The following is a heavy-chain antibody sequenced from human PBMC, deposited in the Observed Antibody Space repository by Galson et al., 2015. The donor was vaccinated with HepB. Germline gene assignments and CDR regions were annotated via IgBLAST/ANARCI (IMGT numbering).Heavy chain of an antibody. V-gene: IGHV4-31*02. D-gene: IGHD4-17*01. CDR2: IYYRGRT. CDR3: ARDGDYIGSFNYGMDV. Sequence: GSISSAGYYWNWIRQYPGKGLEWLGYIYYRGRTSYNPSLKSRVSISVDTSQNQFSLNLSSVIAADTAVYYCARDGDYIGSFNYGMDVWGRGTTVVVSS. CDR1: GSISSAGYY. J-gene: IGHJ6*02.